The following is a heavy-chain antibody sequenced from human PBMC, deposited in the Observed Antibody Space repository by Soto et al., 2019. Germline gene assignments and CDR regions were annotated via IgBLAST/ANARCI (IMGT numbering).Heavy chain of an antibody. CDR3: ANSKGHYDILTGLKYYFDY. J-gene: IGHJ4*02. V-gene: IGHV3-23*01. CDR1: GFTFSSYA. Sequence: GGSLRLSCAASGFTFSSYAMSWVRQAPGKGLEWVSAISGSGGSTYYADSVKGRFTISRDNSKNTLYLQMNSLRAEDTAVYYCANSKGHYDILTGLKYYFDYWGQGTLVTVSS. CDR2: ISGSGGST. D-gene: IGHD3-9*01.